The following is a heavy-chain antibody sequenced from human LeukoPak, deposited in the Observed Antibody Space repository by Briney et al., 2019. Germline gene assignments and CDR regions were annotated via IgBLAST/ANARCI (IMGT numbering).Heavy chain of an antibody. J-gene: IGHJ4*02. CDR1: GGTFSSYA. CDR2: IIPIFGTA. Sequence: SVKVSCKASGGTFSSYAISWVRQAPGQGLEWMVGIIPIFGTANYAQKFQGRVTITTDESTSTAYMELSSLRSEDTAVYYCARGTAYDYDSSGYYYFDYWGQGTLVTVSS. V-gene: IGHV1-69*05. D-gene: IGHD3-22*01. CDR3: ARGTAYDYDSSGYYYFDY.